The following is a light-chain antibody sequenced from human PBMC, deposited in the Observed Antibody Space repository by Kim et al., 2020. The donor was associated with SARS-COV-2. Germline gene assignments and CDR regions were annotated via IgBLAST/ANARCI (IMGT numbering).Light chain of an antibody. CDR3: QQYGSAPST. J-gene: IGKJ1*01. CDR1: QSVTSNY. CDR2: GAS. V-gene: IGKV3-20*01. Sequence: EIVLTQSPGTLSLSPGERATLSCRASQSVTSNYLAWYQQRPGQAPRLLIYGASSRATDIPGKFTGSGSGTDFTLTISRLEPDDFAVYYCQQYGSAPSTFGQGTKVDIK.